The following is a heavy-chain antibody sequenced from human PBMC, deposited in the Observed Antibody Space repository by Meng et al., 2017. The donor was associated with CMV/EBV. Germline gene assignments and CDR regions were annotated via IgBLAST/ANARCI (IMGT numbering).Heavy chain of an antibody. CDR3: MRGAGAGGRDWFDP. V-gene: IGHV1-8*01. D-gene: IGHD2-15*01. CDR2: MNSHSGNT. CDR1: GYSFNNRD. J-gene: IGHJ5*02. Sequence: CGYSFNNRDSNWVRPAAGQGLEWMGWMNSHSGNTGYRPRFQGGVYMTRDSSISTAYMELNGLRSEDTAVYYCMRGAGAGGRDWFDPWGQGTLVTVSS.